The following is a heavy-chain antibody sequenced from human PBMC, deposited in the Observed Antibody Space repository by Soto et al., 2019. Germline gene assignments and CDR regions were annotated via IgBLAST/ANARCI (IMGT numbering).Heavy chain of an antibody. Sequence: PGESLKISCKGSGYSFTSYWIGWVRQMPGKGLEWMGIIYPGDSDTRYSPSFQGQVTISADKSISTAYLQWSSLKASDTAMYYCARRELIAAADQYYYYGMDVWGQGTTVTVSS. CDR3: ARRELIAAADQYYYYGMDV. V-gene: IGHV5-51*01. D-gene: IGHD6-13*01. CDR1: GYSFTSYW. CDR2: IYPGDSDT. J-gene: IGHJ6*02.